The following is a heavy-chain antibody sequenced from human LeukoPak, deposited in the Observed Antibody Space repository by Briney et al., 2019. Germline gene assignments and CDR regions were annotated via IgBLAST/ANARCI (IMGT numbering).Heavy chain of an antibody. D-gene: IGHD3-10*01. CDR2: IYTSGST. CDR1: GGSISTYY. J-gene: IGHJ4*02. CDR3: ARSRGRKVTPFDY. Sequence: SETLSLTCTVSGGSISTYYWSWIRQPPGKGLEWIGYIYTSGSTDYNPSPKGRVTISLDTSNNQFSLNLNSVTAADTAVYYCARSRGRKVTPFDYWGQGILVTVSS. V-gene: IGHV4-4*09.